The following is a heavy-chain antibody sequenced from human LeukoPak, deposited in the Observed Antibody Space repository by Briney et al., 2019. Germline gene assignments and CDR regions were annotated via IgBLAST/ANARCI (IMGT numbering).Heavy chain of an antibody. J-gene: IGHJ4*02. CDR3: ARQDAGGYSYGLIPFDY. V-gene: IGHV4-38-2*01. CDR1: GFSISSGYY. CDR2: IYHSRST. D-gene: IGHD5-18*01. Sequence: SETLSLTSAGSGFSISSGYYWGWIPEPPGEGLERIGSIYHSRSTSYNPSLKSRVTISVDTSKNQFSLKLSSVTAADTAVYYCARQDAGGYSYGLIPFDYWGQGTLVTVSS.